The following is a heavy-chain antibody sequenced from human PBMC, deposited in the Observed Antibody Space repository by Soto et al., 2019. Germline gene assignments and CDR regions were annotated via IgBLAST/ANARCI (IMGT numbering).Heavy chain of an antibody. J-gene: IGHJ4*02. D-gene: IGHD2-8*02. CDR3: AREATWSGYFDY. Sequence: QVQLQESGPGLVKPSQTLSLTCTVSGGSISNYYWSWIRQPPGKGLEWIGYIYYSGSTDYNPSLKSRVTISVDTSKNQFSLKLSSVTAADTAVYYRAREATWSGYFDYWGQGTLVTVSS. V-gene: IGHV4-59*01. CDR2: IYYSGST. CDR1: GGSISNYY.